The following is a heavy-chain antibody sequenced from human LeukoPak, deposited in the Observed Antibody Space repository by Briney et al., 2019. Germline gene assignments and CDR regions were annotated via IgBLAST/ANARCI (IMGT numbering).Heavy chain of an antibody. CDR3: TKDRSDGSGWPGPVDY. V-gene: IGHV3-15*01. Sequence: PGGSLRLSCAASGFTFSNAWMSWVRQAPGKGLEWVGRIKSKTDGGTTDYAAPVKGRFTISRDDSKNTLYLQMNSLKTEDTAVYYCTKDRSDGSGWPGPVDYWGQGTLVTVSS. CDR1: GFTFSNAW. CDR2: IKSKTDGGTT. J-gene: IGHJ4*02. D-gene: IGHD6-19*01.